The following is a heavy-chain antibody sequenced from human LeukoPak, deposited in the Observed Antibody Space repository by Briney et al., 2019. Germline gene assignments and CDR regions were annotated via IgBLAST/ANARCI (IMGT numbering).Heavy chain of an antibody. V-gene: IGHV3-30*02. CDR2: ISYDGSNK. CDR1: GFSFTNYA. CDR3: AKDQSENSDGGFDV. J-gene: IGHJ3*01. D-gene: IGHD2-15*01. Sequence: GGSLRLSCAASGFSFTNYAMSWVRQAPGKGLEWVACISYDGSNKYYADSGKGRFTISRDNSRHTLYLQMNGLRAEDTAVYYCAKDQSENSDGGFDVWGQGTMVTVSS.